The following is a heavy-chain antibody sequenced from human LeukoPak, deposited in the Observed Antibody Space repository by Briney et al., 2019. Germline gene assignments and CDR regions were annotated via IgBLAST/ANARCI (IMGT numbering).Heavy chain of an antibody. V-gene: IGHV4-30-2*01. CDR2: IYHSGST. Sequence: PSQTLSLTCTVSGGSISSGGYYWSWIRQPPGKGLEWIGYIYHSGSTYYNPSLKSRVTISVDRSKNQFSLKLSSVTAADTAVYYCAGGYCSTPGCYGRDFDYWGQGTLVTVSS. CDR3: AGGYCSTPGCYGRDFDY. CDR1: GGSISSGGYY. D-gene: IGHD2-2*01. J-gene: IGHJ4*02.